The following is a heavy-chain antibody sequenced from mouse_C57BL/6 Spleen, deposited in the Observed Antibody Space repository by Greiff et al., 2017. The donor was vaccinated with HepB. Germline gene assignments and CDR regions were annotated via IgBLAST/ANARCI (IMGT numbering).Heavy chain of an antibody. CDR1: GFTFSSYG. CDR2: ISSGGSYT. V-gene: IGHV5-6*02. D-gene: IGHD1-1*01. CDR3: ARLYGSSSYYAMDY. Sequence: DVKLVESGGDLVKPGGSLKLSCAASGFTFSSYGMSWVRQTPDKRLEWVATISSGGSYTYYPDSVKGRFTISRDNAKNTLYLQMSSLKSEDTAMYYCARLYGSSSYYAMDYWGQGTSVTVSS. J-gene: IGHJ4*01.